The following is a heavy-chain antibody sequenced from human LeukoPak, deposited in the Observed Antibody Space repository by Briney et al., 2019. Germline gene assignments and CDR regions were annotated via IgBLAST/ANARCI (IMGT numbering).Heavy chain of an antibody. J-gene: IGHJ6*02. Sequence: ASVKVSCKASGYTFTSYGTSWVRQAPGQGLEWMGWISAYNGNTNYAQKLQGRVTMTTDTSTSTAYMELRSLRSDDTAVYYCASPYYYDSSGYYDGYYYGMDVWGQGTTVTVSS. CDR2: ISAYNGNT. CDR3: ASPYYYDSSGYYDGYYYGMDV. V-gene: IGHV1-18*01. D-gene: IGHD3-22*01. CDR1: GYTFTSYG.